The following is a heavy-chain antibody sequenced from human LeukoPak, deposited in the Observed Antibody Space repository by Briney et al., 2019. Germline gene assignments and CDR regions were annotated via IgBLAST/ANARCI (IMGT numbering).Heavy chain of an antibody. J-gene: IGHJ4*02. Sequence: SETLSLTCTVSGGSISSSSYYWGWIRQPPGKGLEWIGSIYYSGSTYYNPSLKSRVTISVDTSKNQFSLRLSSVTAADTAVYYCAVQYSDQNYWGQGTLVTVSS. CDR3: AVQYSDQNY. D-gene: IGHD6-6*01. CDR1: GGSISSSSYY. CDR2: IYYSGST. V-gene: IGHV4-39*07.